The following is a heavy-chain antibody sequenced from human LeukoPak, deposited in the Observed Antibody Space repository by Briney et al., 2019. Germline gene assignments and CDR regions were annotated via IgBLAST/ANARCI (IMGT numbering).Heavy chain of an antibody. CDR3: ARDAWYYYGSGPQHMDY. V-gene: IGHV4-4*07. Sequence: SETLSLTCTVSGGSISSYYWSWIRRPAGKGLEWIGRIYTSGSTNYNPSLKSRVTMSVDTSKNQFSLKLSSVTAADTAVYYCARDAWYYYGSGPQHMDYWGQGTLVTVSS. CDR1: GGSISSYY. D-gene: IGHD3-10*01. CDR2: IYTSGST. J-gene: IGHJ4*02.